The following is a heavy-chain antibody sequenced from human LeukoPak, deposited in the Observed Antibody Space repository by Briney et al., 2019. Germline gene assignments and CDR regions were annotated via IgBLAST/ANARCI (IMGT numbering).Heavy chain of an antibody. CDR2: IYYSGST. D-gene: IGHD2-15*01. CDR1: GGSISSGGYY. Sequence: SETLSLTCTVSGGSISSGGYYWSWIRQRPGKGLEWIGYIYYSGSTYYNPSLKSRVTISVDTSKNQFSLKLSSVTAADTAVYYYAREGVVAFDIWGQGTMVTVSS. J-gene: IGHJ3*02. CDR3: AREGVVAFDI. V-gene: IGHV4-31*03.